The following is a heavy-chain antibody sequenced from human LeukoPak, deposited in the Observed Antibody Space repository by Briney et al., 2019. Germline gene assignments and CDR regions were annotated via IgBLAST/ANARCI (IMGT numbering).Heavy chain of an antibody. CDR1: GGSVSSGSYY. D-gene: IGHD6-13*01. J-gene: IGHJ4*02. CDR3: ARDHEGRVSSWYDV. Sequence: PSETLSLTCTVSGGSVSSGSYYWSWIRQPPGKGLEWIGYIYYSGSTNYNPSLKSRVTISVDTSKNQFSLQLNSVTPEDTAVYYCARDHEGRVSSWYDVWGQGTLVTVSS. V-gene: IGHV4-61*01. CDR2: IYYSGST.